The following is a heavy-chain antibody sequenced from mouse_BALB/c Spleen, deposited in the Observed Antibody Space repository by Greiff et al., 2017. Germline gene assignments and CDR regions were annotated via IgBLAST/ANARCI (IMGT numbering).Heavy chain of an antibody. V-gene: IGHV3-1*02. J-gene: IGHJ2*01. CDR3: AREGY. CDR1: GYSITSGYS. Sequence: VQLKQSGPDLVKPSQSLSLTCTVTGYSITSGYSWHWIRQSPGNQLERMGNIHYSGSTNYNPTVKSRITITRDTSKNQFYLQLNSVTSEDTAIYCCAREGYWGQGTTLTVSS. CDR2: IHYSGST.